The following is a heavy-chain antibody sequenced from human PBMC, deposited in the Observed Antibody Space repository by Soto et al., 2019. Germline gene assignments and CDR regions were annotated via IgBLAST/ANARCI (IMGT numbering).Heavy chain of an antibody. V-gene: IGHV5-51*01. CDR2: IDPQNSNS. Sequence: GESLKISCKASGYPFTRYWIGWVRQMPGKGPEWMGVIDPQNSNSKYSPSFRGQVTISTDKSITTAYLQWTSLEASDTAIFYCARQMYYDDSVAYTGPFDIWGQGTMVTVSS. CDR1: GYPFTRYW. D-gene: IGHD3-22*01. CDR3: ARQMYYDDSVAYTGPFDI. J-gene: IGHJ3*02.